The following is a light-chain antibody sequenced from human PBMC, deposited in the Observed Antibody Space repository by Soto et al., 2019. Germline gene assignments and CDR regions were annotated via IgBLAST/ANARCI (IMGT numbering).Light chain of an antibody. J-gene: IGLJ2*01. CDR2: GNS. Sequence: QSVLTQPPSVSGAPGQRVTIXCTGSSSNIGAGYDVHWYQQLPGTAPKLLIYGNSNRPSGVPDRFSGSKSGTSASLAITGLQAEDEADYYCQSYDSSLSVVFGGGTKVTVL. CDR3: QSYDSSLSVV. V-gene: IGLV1-40*01. CDR1: SSNIGAGYD.